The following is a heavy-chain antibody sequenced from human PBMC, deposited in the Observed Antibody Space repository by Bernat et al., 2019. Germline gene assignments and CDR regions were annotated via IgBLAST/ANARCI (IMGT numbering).Heavy chain of an antibody. D-gene: IGHD2-15*01. J-gene: IGHJ4*02. CDR1: GFTFNSYA. CDR2: YSGSGTT. CDR3: ARYSCTATNCHPRTFDY. V-gene: IGHV3-23*01. Sequence: EVQLLESGGDLVQPGGSLRLSCAASGFTFNSYAMGWVRQVPGKGLEWVSGYSGSGTTEYADSVKGRFIISRDNSKNTLFLQMHSLRAEDTAVYYCARYSCTATNCHPRTFDYWGRGDLVTVSS.